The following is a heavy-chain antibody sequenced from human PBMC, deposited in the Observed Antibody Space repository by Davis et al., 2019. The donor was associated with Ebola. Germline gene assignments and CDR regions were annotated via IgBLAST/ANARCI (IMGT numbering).Heavy chain of an antibody. D-gene: IGHD5/OR15-5a*01. V-gene: IGHV3-23*01. CDR2: ISGVGYNT. CDR3: ATCGFCVSTSGVDY. Sequence: PGGSLRLSCEASGFAFSNFGMDWVRQAPGKGLEWVSGISGVGYNTYHADSVKGRFTISRDNSKNTLYLQMNNLRGDDTAVYYCATCGFCVSTSGVDYWGQGTLVTVSS. J-gene: IGHJ4*02. CDR1: GFAFSNFG.